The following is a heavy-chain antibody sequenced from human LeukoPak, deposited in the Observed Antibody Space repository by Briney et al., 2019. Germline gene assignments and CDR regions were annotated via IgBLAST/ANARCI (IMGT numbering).Heavy chain of an antibody. CDR2: FSGSGGRT. CDR3: ARVVGSSGWYLGY. V-gene: IGHV3-23*01. D-gene: IGHD6-19*01. J-gene: IGHJ4*02. CDR1: GFTFSNYA. Sequence: GGSLRLSCAASGFTFSNYAMSWVRQAPGKGLECISGFSGSGGRTFYADSVTGRFTISRDNSKNTLYLQMNSLRAEDTAVYYCARVVGSSGWYLGYWGQGTLVTVSS.